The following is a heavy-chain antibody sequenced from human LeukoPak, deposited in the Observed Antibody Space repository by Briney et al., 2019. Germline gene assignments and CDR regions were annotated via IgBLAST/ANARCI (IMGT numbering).Heavy chain of an antibody. D-gene: IGHD3-3*01. V-gene: IGHV3-23*01. CDR2: ISGSGGST. CDR1: GFTFSSYA. CDR3: AKDYDFWSGYRTY. Sequence: SGGSLRRSCAASGFTFSSYAMSWVRQAPGKGLEWVSAISGSGGSTYYADSVKGRFTISRDNSKNTLYLQMNSLRAEDTAVYYRAKDYDFWSGYRTYWGQGTLVTVSS. J-gene: IGHJ4*02.